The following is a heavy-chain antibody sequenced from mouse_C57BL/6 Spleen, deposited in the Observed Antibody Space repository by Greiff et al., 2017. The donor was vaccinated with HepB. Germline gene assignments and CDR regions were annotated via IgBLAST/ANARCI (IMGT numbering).Heavy chain of an antibody. J-gene: IGHJ2*01. CDR2: INPYNGGT. D-gene: IGHD1-1*01. Sequence: VQLKQSGPVLVKPGASVKMSCKASGYTFTDYYMNWVKQSHGKSLEWIGVINPYNGGTSYNQKFKGKATLTVDKSSSTAYMELNSLTSEDSAVYYCARGDYGSRGFDYWGQGTTLTVSS. CDR1: GYTFTDYY. V-gene: IGHV1-19*01. CDR3: ARGDYGSRGFDY.